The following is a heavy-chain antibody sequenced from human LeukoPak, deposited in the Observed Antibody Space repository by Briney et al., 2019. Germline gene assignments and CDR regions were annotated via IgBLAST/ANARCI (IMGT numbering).Heavy chain of an antibody. D-gene: IGHD3-16*01. CDR3: ARDLSGGRSY. J-gene: IGHJ4*02. CDR1: GGSISSYY. Sequence: PSETLSLTCTVSGGSISSYYWSWIRQPPGKGLEWIGSINYSGNILYNPSLKSRVTISVDTSKNQFSLKLSSVTAADTAVYYCARDLSGGRSYWGQGTVVTVSS. CDR2: INYSGNI. V-gene: IGHV4-59*05.